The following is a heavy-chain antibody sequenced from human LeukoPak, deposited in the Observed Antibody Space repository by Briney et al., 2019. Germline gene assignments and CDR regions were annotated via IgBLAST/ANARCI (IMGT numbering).Heavy chain of an antibody. Sequence: GGSLRLSCAASGFTFNSYAMSWVRQAPGKGLEWVSVIGGSGGSTYYADSVKGRFTISRDNSKNTLYLQMNSLRAEDTAVYYCARRRRYYYDSSGYSDYAFDYWGQGTLVTVSS. CDR1: GFTFNSYA. D-gene: IGHD3-22*01. CDR2: IGGSGGST. CDR3: ARRRRYYYDSSGYSDYAFDY. V-gene: IGHV3-23*01. J-gene: IGHJ4*02.